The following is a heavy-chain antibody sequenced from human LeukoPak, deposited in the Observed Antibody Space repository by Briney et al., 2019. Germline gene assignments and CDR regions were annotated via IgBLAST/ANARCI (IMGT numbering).Heavy chain of an antibody. CDR2: ISPYTGNT. J-gene: IGHJ4*02. CDR1: GYTFTNYG. D-gene: IGHD3-22*01. CDR3: ARSGVGYFYDNSGYYPLDY. V-gene: IGHV1-18*01. Sequence: AAVKVSCKASGYTFTNYGISWVRQAPGQGLEWMGWISPYTGNTNYAQDFQGRVTMTTDTSTSTAYMELRSLRSDDTAVYYCARSGVGYFYDNSGYYPLDYWGQGTLVTASA.